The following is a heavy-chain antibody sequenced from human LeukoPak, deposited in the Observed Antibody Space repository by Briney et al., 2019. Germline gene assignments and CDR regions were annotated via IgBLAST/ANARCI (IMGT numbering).Heavy chain of an antibody. D-gene: IGHD3-16*01. V-gene: IGHV4-59*01. CDR3: ARGPLRFWFDP. CDR2: IYYSGST. CDR1: GGSISSYY. J-gene: IGHJ5*02. Sequence: PSETLSLTCTVSGGSISSYYWSWIRQPPGKGLEWIGYIYYSGSTNYNPSLKSRVTISVDTSKNQFSLKLSSVTAADTAVYYCARGPLRFWFDPWGQGTLVTVSS.